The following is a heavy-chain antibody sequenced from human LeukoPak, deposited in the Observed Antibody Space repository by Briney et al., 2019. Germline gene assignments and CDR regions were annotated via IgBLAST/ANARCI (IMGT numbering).Heavy chain of an antibody. CDR2: IYYSGST. V-gene: IGHV4-39*01. J-gene: IGHJ5*01. Sequence: PSETLSFTCSVSGGSISDTRDYWGWIRQPPGKRLEWIGSIYYSGSTHYNPSLRSRVSMSIDTSKRQFSLKLASVTAADTGLYYCARNHSGATGTPGGWFDSWGQGTLVIVSS. CDR3: ARNHSGATGTPGGWFDS. D-gene: IGHD3-16*01. CDR1: GGSISDTRDY.